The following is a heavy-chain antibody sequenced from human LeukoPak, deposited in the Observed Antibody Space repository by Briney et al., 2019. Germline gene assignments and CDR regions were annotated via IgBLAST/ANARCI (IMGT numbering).Heavy chain of an antibody. V-gene: IGHV3-30*02. CDR3: AKAPYCSSTSCYRGYYMDV. CDR2: IRYDASNK. CDR1: GFTFSSYG. J-gene: IGHJ6*03. D-gene: IGHD2-2*01. Sequence: GGSLRLSCAASGFTFSSYGMHWVRQAPGKGLEWVAFIRYDASNKYYADSVKGRFTISRDYSKNTLYLQMNSLRAEDTAVYYCAKAPYCSSTSCYRGYYMDVWGKGTTVTVSS.